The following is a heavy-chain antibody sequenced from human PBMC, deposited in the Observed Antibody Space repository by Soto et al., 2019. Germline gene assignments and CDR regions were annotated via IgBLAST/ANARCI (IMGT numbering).Heavy chain of an antibody. CDR2: IYYSGST. J-gene: IGHJ4*02. CDR1: GGSISSYY. V-gene: IGHV4-59*01. D-gene: IGHD4-17*01. Sequence: PSETLSLTCTVSGGSISSYYWSWIRQPPGKGLEWIGYIYYSGSTNYNPSLKSRVTISVDTSKNQFSLSLKLSSVTTADTAVYYCARTYGGNFDSWGQGTLVTVSS. CDR3: ARTYGGNFDS.